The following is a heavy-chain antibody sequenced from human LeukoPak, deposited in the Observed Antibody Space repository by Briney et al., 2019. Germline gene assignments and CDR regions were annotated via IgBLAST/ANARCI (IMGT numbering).Heavy chain of an antibody. D-gene: IGHD6-13*01. CDR3: ASGSSSWYVRYYYYYMDV. CDR2: IIPIFGTA. CDR1: GGTFSSYA. J-gene: IGHJ6*03. V-gene: IGHV1-69*06. Sequence: GASVKVSRKASGGTFSSYAISWVRQAPGQGLEWMGGIIPIFGTANYAQKFQGRVTITADKSTSTAYMELSSLRSEDTAVYYCASGSSSWYVRYYYYYMDVWGKGTTVTVSS.